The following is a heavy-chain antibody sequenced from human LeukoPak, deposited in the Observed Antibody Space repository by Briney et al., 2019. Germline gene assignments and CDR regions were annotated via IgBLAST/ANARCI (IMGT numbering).Heavy chain of an antibody. J-gene: IGHJ4*02. V-gene: IGHV3-7*01. Sequence: GGSLRLSCAASGFTFSNYWMSWVRQAPGKGLEWVANIKHDGSEKYYVDSVKGRFTISRDNDKNSLSLQMNSLRAEDTAVYYCARTPRYCSSTGCLYFDYWGQGTLVTLSS. CDR3: ARTPRYCSSTGCLYFDY. CDR1: GFTFSNYW. D-gene: IGHD2-2*01. CDR2: IKHDGSEK.